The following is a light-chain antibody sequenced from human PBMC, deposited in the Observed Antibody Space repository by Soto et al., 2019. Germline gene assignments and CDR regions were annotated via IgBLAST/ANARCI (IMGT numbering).Light chain of an antibody. CDR1: SSDVCSYNL. V-gene: IGLV2-8*01. CDR3: SSYAGSSVV. Sequence: QSALTQPPSASGSPGQSVTISCTGTSSDVCSYNLVSWHQQHPGKAPKVMIYGVSQRPSGVPDRFSGSKSGNTASLTVSGPQAEDEADYYCSSYAGSSVVFGAGTKLTVL. CDR2: GVS. J-gene: IGLJ2*01.